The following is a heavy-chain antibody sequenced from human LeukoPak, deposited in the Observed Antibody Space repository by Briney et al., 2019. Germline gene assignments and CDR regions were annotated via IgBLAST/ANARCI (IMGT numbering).Heavy chain of an antibody. V-gene: IGHV3-30*03. CDR2: ISYDGSNK. CDR3: ARGQTLTF. CDR1: GFTFSSYG. Sequence: PGGSLRLSCAASGFTFSSYGMHWVRQAPGKGLEWVAVISYDGSNKYYADSVKGRFTISRDNSKNTLYLQMNSLRAEDTGVYFCARGQTLTFWGQGTLVTASS. J-gene: IGHJ4*02.